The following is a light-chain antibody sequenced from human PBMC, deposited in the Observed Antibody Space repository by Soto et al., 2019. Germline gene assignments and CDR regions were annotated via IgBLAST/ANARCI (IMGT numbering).Light chain of an antibody. Sequence: DLQMTQSPSAMSASLGDSVTIXXRASQGISNYLAWFQQKPGKVPKGXIYAASSLQSGVPSRFSGSGSGTEFTLTISSLQPEDFATYYCLQHNSYPLTFGGGTKVDIK. CDR1: QGISNY. V-gene: IGKV1-17*03. CDR3: LQHNSYPLT. J-gene: IGKJ4*01. CDR2: AAS.